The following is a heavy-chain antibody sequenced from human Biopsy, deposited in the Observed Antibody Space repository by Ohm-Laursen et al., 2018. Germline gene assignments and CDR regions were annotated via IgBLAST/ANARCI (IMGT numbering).Heavy chain of an antibody. CDR1: GGSINSGGQF. V-gene: IGHV4-31*01. D-gene: IGHD3-16*02. J-gene: IGHJ5*01. Sequence: SQTLSLTCSVSGGSINSGGQFRGWVRQSPRKGREWIGYIYENGDTYYNTPLMSLVSIPEDTSKNHDSLRLNSVTAADTAVYYCTRVRTFGGVIVGYCFDSWGQGILVTVTS. CDR2: IYENGDT. CDR3: TRVRTFGGVIVGYCFDS.